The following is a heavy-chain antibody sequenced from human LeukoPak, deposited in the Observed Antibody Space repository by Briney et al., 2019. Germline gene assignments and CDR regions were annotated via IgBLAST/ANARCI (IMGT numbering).Heavy chain of an antibody. J-gene: IGHJ4*02. CDR1: GGSVSSGSYY. CDR3: ARAGQTGRTVEY. D-gene: IGHD7-27*01. CDR2: VYYSGST. Sequence: SETLSLTCTVSGGSVSSGSYYWSWIRQPPGEGLEWIGYVYYSGSTNYDPSLKSRVTMSVDTSRNQFSLRLTSVTAADTAMYYCARAGQTGRTVEYWGQGTLVTVSS. V-gene: IGHV4-61*01.